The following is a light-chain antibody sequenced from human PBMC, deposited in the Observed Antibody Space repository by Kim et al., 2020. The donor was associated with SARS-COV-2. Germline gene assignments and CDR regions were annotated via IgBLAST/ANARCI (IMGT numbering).Light chain of an antibody. CDR1: RNINSL. CDR2: WAS. V-gene: IGKV1-5*03. Sequence: ASVGDRSTFPGRASRNINSLLAWYQQKPGKAPKLLINWASTLESGVPSRFSGSGSGTEYTLTINSLQPDDFGTYYCQQYNTYSVTFGQGTRLEIK. J-gene: IGKJ5*01. CDR3: QQYNTYSVT.